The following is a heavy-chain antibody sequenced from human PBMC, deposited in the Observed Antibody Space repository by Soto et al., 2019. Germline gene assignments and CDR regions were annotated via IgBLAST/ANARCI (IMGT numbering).Heavy chain of an antibody. CDR1: GGSFSGYY. CDR3: ARAKYQLLRGNRGHNWFDP. D-gene: IGHD2-2*01. J-gene: IGHJ5*02. CDR2: INHSGST. Sequence: QVQLQQWGAGLLKPSETLSLTCAVYGGSFSGYYWSWIRQPPGKGLEWIGEINHSGSTNYNPSLKSRGTISVDTSKNQFSLKLSSVTAADTAVYYCARAKYQLLRGNRGHNWFDPWGQGTLVTVSS. V-gene: IGHV4-34*01.